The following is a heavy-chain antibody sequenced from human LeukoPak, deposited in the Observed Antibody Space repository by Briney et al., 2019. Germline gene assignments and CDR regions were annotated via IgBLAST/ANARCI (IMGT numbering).Heavy chain of an antibody. CDR3: AADYRGYYYGMDV. J-gene: IGHJ6*02. V-gene: IGHV3-72*01. Sequence: GGSLRLSCATSGFIVSNSDMTWVRQAPGKGLEWVGRAGNRAKKYTTQYAASVKGRFTISRDDSKNSLYLQMNTLKTEDTAVYYCAADYRGYYYGMDVWGQGTTVTVSS. CDR2: AGNRAKKYTT. CDR1: GFIVSNSD. D-gene: IGHD3-16*02.